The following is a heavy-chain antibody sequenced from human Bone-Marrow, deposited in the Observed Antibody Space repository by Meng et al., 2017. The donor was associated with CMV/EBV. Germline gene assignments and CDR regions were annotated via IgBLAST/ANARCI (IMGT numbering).Heavy chain of an antibody. V-gene: IGHV4-59*01. CDR1: GGSISSYY. J-gene: IGHJ3*02. D-gene: IGHD3-10*01. CDR3: ARSPPRGMVREPRDAFDI. CDR2: IYYSGST. Sequence: SETLSLTCTVSGGSISSYYWSWIRQPPGKGLEWIGYIYYSGSTNYNPSLKSRVTISVDTSKNQFSLKLSSVTAADTAVDYCARSPPRGMVREPRDAFDIWGQGTMVTVSS.